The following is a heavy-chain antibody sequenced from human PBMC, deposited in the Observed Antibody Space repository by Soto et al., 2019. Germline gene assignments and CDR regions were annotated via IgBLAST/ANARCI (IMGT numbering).Heavy chain of an antibody. CDR3: AKDGDSWGEFNWFDP. J-gene: IGHJ5*02. D-gene: IGHD3-16*01. CDR1: GFTFSSYA. Sequence: EVQLLESGGGLVQPGGSLRLSCAASGFTFSSYAMSWVPQAPGKGLEWVSAISGSGGSTYYADSVKGRFTISRDNSKNTLYLQMNSLRAEDTAVYYCAKDGDSWGEFNWFDPWGQGTLVTVSS. CDR2: ISGSGGST. V-gene: IGHV3-23*01.